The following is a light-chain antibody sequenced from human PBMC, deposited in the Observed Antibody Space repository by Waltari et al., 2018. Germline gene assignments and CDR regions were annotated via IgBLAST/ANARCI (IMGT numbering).Light chain of an antibody. J-gene: IGKJ2*03. V-gene: IGKV2-30*02. CDR1: QSLVHSDGKTY. CDR3: RQGTHLPYS. Sequence: DVVMTQSPLSLSITPGQPASISCRSSQSLVHSDGKTYLTWHQQKPGQPPRRLLYLVSDRESGVPDRVSGTGAGTDFTLKISRVEADDVGVYYCRQGTHLPYSFGQGTKVEIK. CDR2: LVS.